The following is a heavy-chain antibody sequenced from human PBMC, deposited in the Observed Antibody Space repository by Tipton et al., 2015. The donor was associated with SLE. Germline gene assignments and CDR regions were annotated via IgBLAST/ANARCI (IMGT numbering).Heavy chain of an antibody. D-gene: IGHD1-7*01. V-gene: IGHV4-34*01. Sequence: TLSLTCAVSGGSVGSGTYYWTWIRQTPGKGLEWIGEINHSGSTNYNPSLKSRVTISVDTSKNQFSLKLGSVTAADTAMYYCARHDPHNWNYWFYFDHWGQGTLVTVST. CDR1: GGSVGSGTYY. J-gene: IGHJ4*02. CDR2: INHSGST. CDR3: ARHDPHNWNYWFYFDH.